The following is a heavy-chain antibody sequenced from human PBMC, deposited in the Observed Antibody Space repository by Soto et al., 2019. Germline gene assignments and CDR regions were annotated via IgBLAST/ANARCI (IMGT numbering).Heavy chain of an antibody. D-gene: IGHD3-3*01. Sequence: QVQLVQSGTEVKKPGASVKVSCKASGYTFSTYGFSWVRQAPGQGLEWMGWIGAYNGDTNYAQNFQGRVTMTTDTSTTTSYMELRRLTFDDTAVYFCARDWRGAEGFDPWGQGTLVIVSS. CDR2: IGAYNGDT. J-gene: IGHJ5*02. CDR3: ARDWRGAEGFDP. CDR1: GYTFSTYG. V-gene: IGHV1-18*01.